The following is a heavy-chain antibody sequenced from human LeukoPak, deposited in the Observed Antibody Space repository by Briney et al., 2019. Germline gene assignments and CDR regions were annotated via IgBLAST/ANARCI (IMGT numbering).Heavy chain of an antibody. CDR2: INWNGGSR. Sequence: GGSLRLSCEASGFTFSNHWMHWVRQAPGKGLEWVSGINWNGGSRGYADSVKGRFTISRDNAKNSLYLQMNSLRAEDTALYYCAGSRHSYDSSGFPHYWGQGTLVTVSS. CDR3: AGSRHSYDSSGFPHY. CDR1: GFTFSNHW. J-gene: IGHJ4*02. D-gene: IGHD3-22*01. V-gene: IGHV3-20*04.